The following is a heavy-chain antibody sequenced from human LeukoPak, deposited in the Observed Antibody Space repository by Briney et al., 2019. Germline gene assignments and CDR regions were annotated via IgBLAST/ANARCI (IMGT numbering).Heavy chain of an antibody. CDR1: GFTFSSYG. D-gene: IGHD3-22*01. CDR3: ARENYYDSSGYRVY. V-gene: IGHV3-7*01. Sequence: GGSLRLSCAASGFTFSSYGMHWVRQAPGKGLEWVANIKQDGSEKYYVDSVKGRFTISRDNAKNSLYLQMNSLRAEDTAVHYCARENYYDSSGYRVYWGQGTLVTVSS. CDR2: IKQDGSEK. J-gene: IGHJ4*02.